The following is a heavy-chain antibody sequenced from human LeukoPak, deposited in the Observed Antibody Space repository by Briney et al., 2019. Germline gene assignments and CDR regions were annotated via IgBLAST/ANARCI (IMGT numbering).Heavy chain of an antibody. D-gene: IGHD3-10*01. CDR1: GFTFDDYA. CDR3: AKDKGIRDYYYYYMDV. Sequence: PGGSLRLSCAASGFTFDDYAMHWVRQAPGKGLEWVSLISWDGGSTYYADSVKGRFTISRDNSKNSLYLQMNSLRAEDTALYYCAKDKGIRDYYYYYMDVWGKGTTVTVSS. CDR2: ISWDGGST. V-gene: IGHV3-43D*03. J-gene: IGHJ6*03.